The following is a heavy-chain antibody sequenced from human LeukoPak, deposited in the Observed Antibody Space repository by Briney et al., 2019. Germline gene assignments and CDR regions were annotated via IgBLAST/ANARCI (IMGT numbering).Heavy chain of an antibody. CDR3: GSSVVWGFFDI. D-gene: IGHD2-15*01. Sequence: SETLFLTCTVSGGSISSYYWSWIRQPPGKGLEWIGYIYYSGSTNYNPSLKSRVTISVDTSKNQFSLKLSSVTAADTAVYYCGSSVVWGFFDIWGQGTMVTVSS. CDR2: IYYSGST. V-gene: IGHV4-59*08. CDR1: GGSISSYY. J-gene: IGHJ3*02.